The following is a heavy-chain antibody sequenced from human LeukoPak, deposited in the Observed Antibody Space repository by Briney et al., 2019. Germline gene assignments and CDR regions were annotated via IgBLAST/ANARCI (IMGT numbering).Heavy chain of an antibody. V-gene: IGHV4-59*11. J-gene: IGHJ6*03. D-gene: IGHD2/OR15-2a*01. CDR2: IYYSGST. CDR3: ARDANVRDAYYYYMDV. CDR1: GGSISSHY. Sequence: SETLSLTCTVSGGSISSHYWSWIRQPPGKGLEWIGYIYYSGSTNYNPSLKSRVTISVDTSKNQFSLNLSSVTAADTAVYYCARDANVRDAYYYYMDVWGKGTTVTVSS.